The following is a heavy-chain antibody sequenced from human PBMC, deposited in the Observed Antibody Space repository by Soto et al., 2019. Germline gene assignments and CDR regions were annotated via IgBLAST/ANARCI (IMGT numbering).Heavy chain of an antibody. CDR3: IRYVGHQYDSSGQYFHN. J-gene: IGHJ1*01. CDR2: IRSKANSYAT. V-gene: IGHV3-73*01. Sequence: GGSRRLSFAASGFTFSDSAMHWVRQASGKGLEWVGRIRSKANSYATGYAASVKGRFTISRDDSKNTAYLQMNSLKTEDTAVYYCIRYVGHQYDSSGQYFHNWGQGT. CDR1: GFTFSDSA. D-gene: IGHD3-22*01.